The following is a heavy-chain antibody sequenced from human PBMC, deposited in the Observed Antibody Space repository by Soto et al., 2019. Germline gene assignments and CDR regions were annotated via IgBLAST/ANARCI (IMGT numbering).Heavy chain of an antibody. Sequence: QVRLQESGPGLVKPSQTLSLTCTVSGGSISSGGYYWSWIRQHPGKGLEWIGYIDYSGSTYYNPSLKIRLTISLHTSKHHFSLKLSSVTAADTAVYYCAIVGHQGLKTFDYSGQGTLVTVSS. CDR2: IDYSGST. J-gene: IGHJ4*02. CDR3: AIVGHQGLKTFDY. V-gene: IGHV4-31*03. CDR1: GGSISSGGYY.